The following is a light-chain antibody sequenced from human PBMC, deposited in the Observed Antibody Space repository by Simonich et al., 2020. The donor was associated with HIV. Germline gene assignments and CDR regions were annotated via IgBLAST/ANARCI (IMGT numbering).Light chain of an antibody. CDR1: QSVSSRY. Sequence: EIVLTPSPGTLSLSPGDRATLSCRTSQSVSSRYLACYQQKPGQAPRLLIYGPSTRATCIPDRFSVSESGTDFTLTISSMEPEDLSVYYCQQDETSLPGFTFGPGTKVDIK. V-gene: IGKV3-20*01. J-gene: IGKJ3*01. CDR3: QQDETSLPGFT. CDR2: GPS.